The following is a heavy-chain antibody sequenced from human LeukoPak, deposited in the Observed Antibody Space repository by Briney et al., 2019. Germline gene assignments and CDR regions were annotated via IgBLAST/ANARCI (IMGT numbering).Heavy chain of an antibody. CDR3: AKVYGAYYYYYIDV. CDR2: ISGSGGST. Sequence: PGGSLRLSCAASGFTFSSYAMSWVRQAPGKGLEWVSAISGSGGSTYYADSVKGRFTISRDNSKNTLYLQMNSLRAEDTAVYYCAKVYGAYYYYYIDVWGKGTTVTVSS. V-gene: IGHV3-23*01. CDR1: GFTFSSYA. D-gene: IGHD4-17*01. J-gene: IGHJ6*03.